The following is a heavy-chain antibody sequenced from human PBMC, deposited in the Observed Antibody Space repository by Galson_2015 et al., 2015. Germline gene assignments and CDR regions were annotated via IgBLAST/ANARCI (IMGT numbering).Heavy chain of an antibody. V-gene: IGHV1-3*01. CDR1: GYTFTSYA. CDR3: ARAPGIDYGGNSLDY. CDR2: INAGNGNT. D-gene: IGHD4-23*01. J-gene: IGHJ4*02. Sequence: SVKVSCKASGYTFTSYAMHWVRQAPGQRLEWMGWINAGNGNTKYSQKFQGRVTITRDTSASTAYMELSSLRSEDTAVYYCARAPGIDYGGNSLDYWGQGTLVTVSS.